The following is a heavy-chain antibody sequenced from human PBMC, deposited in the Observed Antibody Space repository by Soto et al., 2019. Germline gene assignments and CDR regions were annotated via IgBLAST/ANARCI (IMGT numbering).Heavy chain of an antibody. CDR1: GFTFSSYS. CDR2: ISSSSSTI. D-gene: IGHD3-10*01. CDR3: ARAGSITNDAFDI. V-gene: IGHV3-48*01. J-gene: IGHJ3*02. Sequence: EVQLVESGGGLVQPGGSLRLSCAASGFTFSSYSMNWVRQAPGKGLEWVSYISSSSSTIYYADSVKSRFTISRDNAKNSLYLQMNSLRAEDTAVYYCARAGSITNDAFDIWGQGTMVTVSS.